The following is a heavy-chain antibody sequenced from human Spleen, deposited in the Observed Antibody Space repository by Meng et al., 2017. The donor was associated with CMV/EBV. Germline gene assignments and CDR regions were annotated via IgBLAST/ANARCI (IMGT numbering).Heavy chain of an antibody. D-gene: IGHD3-16*01. V-gene: IGHV3-13*01. CDR2: MGSGGDR. J-gene: IGHJ4*02. CDR3: ARQWDYGYNSLDY. Sequence: GESLKISCAASGFNFRSHDMHWVRQTPGKGLEWVSSMGSGGDRYYAAYVEGRFTISRENAKNSFPLQMNSLRVGDTAVYYCARQWDYGYNSLDYWGQGTLVTVSS. CDR1: GFNFRSHD.